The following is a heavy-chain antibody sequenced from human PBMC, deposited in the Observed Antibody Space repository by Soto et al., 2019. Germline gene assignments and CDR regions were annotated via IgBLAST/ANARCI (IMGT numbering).Heavy chain of an antibody. J-gene: IGHJ1*01. V-gene: IGHV1-18*01. CDR1: GYTFKTYV. CDR2: SSVYNGNN. CDR3: ARDQAFYYFWSGIVEH. D-gene: IGHD3-3*01. Sequence: QVQLVQSGAEVKKPGASVKVSCKASGYTFKTYVISWVRQAPGQGLEWMGWSSVYNGNNFYAQRLQGRVTMTRDTSKNTAYMELRSLTSDDPAGYYWARDQAFYYFWSGIVEHWGKGTLVTVSS.